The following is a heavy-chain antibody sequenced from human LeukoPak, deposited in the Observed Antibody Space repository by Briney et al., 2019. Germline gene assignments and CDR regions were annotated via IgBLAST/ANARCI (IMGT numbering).Heavy chain of an antibody. CDR3: VKGGNGDLYYFDY. V-gene: IGHV3-74*01. D-gene: IGHD4-17*01. CDR1: GFTFSSYW. CDR2: INSDGSST. J-gene: IGHJ4*02. Sequence: GGSLRLSCAASGFTFSSYWMHWVRQAPGKGLVWVSRINSDGSSTSYADSVKGRFTISRDNAKNTLYLQMSSLRAEDTAVYYCVKGGNGDLYYFDYWGQGTLVTVSS.